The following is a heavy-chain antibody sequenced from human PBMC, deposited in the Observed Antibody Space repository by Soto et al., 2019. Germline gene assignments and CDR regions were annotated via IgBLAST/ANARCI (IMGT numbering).Heavy chain of an antibody. J-gene: IGHJ5*02. CDR2: IIPILGIA. D-gene: IGHD6-6*01. CDR1: GGTFSSYT. V-gene: IGHV1-69*02. Sequence: SVKVSCKASGGTFSSYTISWVRQAPGQGLEWMGRIIPILGIANYAQKFQGRVTITADKSTSTAYMELSSLRSEDTAVYYCARLMAQGPIAAHWFAPWGQGTLVTVSS. CDR3: ARLMAQGPIAAHWFAP.